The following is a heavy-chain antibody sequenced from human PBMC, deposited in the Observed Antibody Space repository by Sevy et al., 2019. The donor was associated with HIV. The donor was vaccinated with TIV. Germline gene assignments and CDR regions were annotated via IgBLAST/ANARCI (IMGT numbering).Heavy chain of an antibody. CDR3: AKGDNWNDAKDY. Sequence: GGSLRLSCAASGFTFSSYAMSWVRQAPGKGLEWVSAISGSGGSTYYADSGEGRFTISRDNSKNTLYLQMNSLRAEDTAVYYCAKGDNWNDAKDYWGQGTLVTVSS. CDR1: GFTFSSYA. D-gene: IGHD1-20*01. J-gene: IGHJ4*02. CDR2: ISGSGGST. V-gene: IGHV3-23*01.